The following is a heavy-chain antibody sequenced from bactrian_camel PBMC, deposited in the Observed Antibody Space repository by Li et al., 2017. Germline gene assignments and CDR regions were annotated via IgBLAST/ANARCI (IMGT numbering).Heavy chain of an antibody. CDR2: IKSDGST. J-gene: IGHJ4*01. CDR3: AARSGGYCFQDFLMYNI. V-gene: IGHV3S9*01. D-gene: IGHD2*01. Sequence: HVQLVESGGGLAQPGGSLRLSCAASEFTFVDSDVGWYRQVPDTACEWVSTIKSDGSTLYADPVKGRFTISQGNAKYTVYLQMNSLKFEDTAMYYCAARSGGYCFQDFLMYNIWGRGTQVTVS. CDR1: EFTFVDSD.